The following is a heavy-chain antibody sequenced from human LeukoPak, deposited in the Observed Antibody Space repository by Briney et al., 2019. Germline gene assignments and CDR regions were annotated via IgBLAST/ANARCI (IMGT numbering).Heavy chain of an antibody. D-gene: IGHD6-19*01. J-gene: IGHJ4*02. CDR1: GASISSYY. CDR3: ARQGIRGQWLVHFDY. V-gene: IGHV4-59*08. Sequence: PSETLSLTCSVSGASISSYYWSWIRQSSGQGPEWIGYIYYSGTTNYNPTLKSRVTISIDTSKNQFSLKLISVTAADTAVYYCARQGIRGQWLVHFDYWGQGTLVTVSS. CDR2: IYYSGTT.